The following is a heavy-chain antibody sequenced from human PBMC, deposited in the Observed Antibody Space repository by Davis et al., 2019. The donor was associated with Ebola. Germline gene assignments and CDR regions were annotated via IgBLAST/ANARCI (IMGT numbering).Heavy chain of an antibody. J-gene: IGHJ6*02. CDR2: IIPIFGTA. CDR3: ARFTIAAAGSNYYYYGMDV. V-gene: IGHV1-69*13. D-gene: IGHD6-13*01. CDR1: GGTFSSYA. Sequence: SVKVSCKASGGTFSSYAISWVRQAPGQGLEWMGGIIPIFGTANYAQKFQGRVTITADESTSTAYMELSSLRSEDTAVYYCARFTIAAAGSNYYYYGMDVWGQGTMVTVSS.